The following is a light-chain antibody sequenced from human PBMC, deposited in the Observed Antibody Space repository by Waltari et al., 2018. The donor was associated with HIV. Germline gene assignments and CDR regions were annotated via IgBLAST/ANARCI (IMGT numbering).Light chain of an antibody. Sequence: EVVLTQSPGPLSLSQGERATLSCRASQSVSSSFLAWYQQNPGQAPRLLIYGASNRATGIPDRFSGSGSGTDFTLTINRLEPEDFAVYYCQQYDTSLGSFGQGTKLEIK. J-gene: IGKJ2*03. CDR1: QSVSSSF. CDR2: GAS. CDR3: QQYDTSLGS. V-gene: IGKV3-20*01.